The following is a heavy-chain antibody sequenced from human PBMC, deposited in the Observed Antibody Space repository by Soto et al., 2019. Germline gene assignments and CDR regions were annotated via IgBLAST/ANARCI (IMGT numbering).Heavy chain of an antibody. CDR2: LNPNSGDT. D-gene: IGHD3-22*01. CDR3: ARPLQSPELYDSSGFYL. Sequence: QAQLVQSGAEVKKPGASVKVSCKASGYTFTDYSLHWVRQAPGRGLEWMGWLNPNSGDTNYAETFQGRVTMTRDTSVTTAYMELTRLTSDDTAVYFCARPLQSPELYDSSGFYLWCQGTLVTVSS. CDR1: GYTFTDYS. V-gene: IGHV1-2*02. J-gene: IGHJ5*02.